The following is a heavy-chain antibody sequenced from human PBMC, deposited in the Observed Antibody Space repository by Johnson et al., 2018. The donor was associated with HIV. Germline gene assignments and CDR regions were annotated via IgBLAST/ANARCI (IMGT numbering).Heavy chain of an antibody. V-gene: IGHV3-30*04. CDR1: GFTFSSYA. CDR3: ARVEQLGAFDS. CDR2: ISYDGSNK. Sequence: QVQLVESGGGVVQPGRSLRLSCAASGFTFSSYALHWVRQAPGKGLEWVTVISYDGSNKYYADSVKGRFTISRDNSKNTLYLQMNSLRVEDTAVYYCARVEQLGAFDSWGQGTMVTVSS. D-gene: IGHD6-6*01. J-gene: IGHJ3*02.